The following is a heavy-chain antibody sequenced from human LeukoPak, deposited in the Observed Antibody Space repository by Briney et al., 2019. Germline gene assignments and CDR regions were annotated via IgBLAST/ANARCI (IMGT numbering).Heavy chain of an antibody. V-gene: IGHV3-21*01. CDR2: ISSSSSSYI. J-gene: IGHJ4*02. D-gene: IGHD2-2*01. Sequence: GGSLRLSCAASGFTFMTYSMNWVRQAPGKGLEWVSSISSSSSSYIYYADSVKGRFTISRDNAKNSLYLQMNSLRAEDTAVYYCARLYCSSTSCYRYFDYWGRGTLVTVSS. CDR1: GFTFMTYS. CDR3: ARLYCSSTSCYRYFDY.